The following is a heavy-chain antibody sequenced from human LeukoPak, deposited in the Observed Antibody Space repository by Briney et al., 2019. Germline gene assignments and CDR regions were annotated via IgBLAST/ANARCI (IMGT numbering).Heavy chain of an antibody. D-gene: IGHD1-14*01. Sequence: SETLSLTCTVSGGSISSYYWSWIRQPPGKGLEWIGYIYYSGSTNYNPSLKSRVTISVDTSKNQFSLKLSSVTAADTAVYYCARVCWCVEEPKRRLYYYYGMDVWGQGTTVTVSS. J-gene: IGHJ6*02. CDR3: ARVCWCVEEPKRRLYYYYGMDV. CDR2: IYYSGST. V-gene: IGHV4-59*01. CDR1: GGSISSYY.